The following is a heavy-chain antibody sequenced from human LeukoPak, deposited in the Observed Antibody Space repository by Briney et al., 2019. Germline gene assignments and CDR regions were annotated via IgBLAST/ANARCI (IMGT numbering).Heavy chain of an antibody. Sequence: GGSLRLSCAASGFTFSNYRMNWVRQAPGKGLEWISYSDSSSGTIYYADSVKGRFTMSRDYTKDSLYLQMDSLRAEDTAVYLCARVTSFGWYDYWGQGTLVTVSS. D-gene: IGHD6-19*01. CDR3: ARVTSFGWYDY. CDR1: GFTFSNYR. V-gene: IGHV3-48*04. J-gene: IGHJ4*02. CDR2: SDSSSGTI.